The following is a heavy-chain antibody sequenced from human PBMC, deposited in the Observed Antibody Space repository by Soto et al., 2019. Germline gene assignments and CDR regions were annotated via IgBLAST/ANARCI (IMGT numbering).Heavy chain of an antibody. Sequence: PVGSLRLSCAASGFIFSTYSIHWVRQAPGKGLEWVAVTTFDGINKYNADSVKGRFTISRDASKKTVYLQMNSLTTEDTAVYYCARGKKYSYGLVDYYYYYGMDVWGQGTTVTVSS. CDR1: GFIFSTYS. V-gene: IGHV3-30*03. J-gene: IGHJ6*02. D-gene: IGHD5-18*01. CDR2: TTFDGINK. CDR3: ARGKKYSYGLVDYYYYYGMDV.